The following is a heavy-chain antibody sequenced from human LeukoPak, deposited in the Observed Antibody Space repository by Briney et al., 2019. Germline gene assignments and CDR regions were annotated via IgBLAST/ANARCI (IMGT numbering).Heavy chain of an antibody. D-gene: IGHD2-2*01. Sequence: ASVKVSCKASGYTFTGYYMHWVRQAPGQGLEWMGWINPNSGGTNYAQKFQGRVTMTRDTSISTAYMELSRLRSDDTAVYYCARVVVVVPAASVGWLDPWGQGTLVTVSS. CDR1: GYTFTGYY. J-gene: IGHJ5*02. CDR3: ARVVVVVPAASVGWLDP. V-gene: IGHV1-2*02. CDR2: INPNSGGT.